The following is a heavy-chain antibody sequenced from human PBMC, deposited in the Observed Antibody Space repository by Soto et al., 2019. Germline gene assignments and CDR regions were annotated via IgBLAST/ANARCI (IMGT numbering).Heavy chain of an antibody. Sequence: QVQLQESGPGLVKASQTLSLTCTVSGGTITTGGHFWSWIRQYPGKGLEWIGYIYYSGTTHYNPSLKSRVTFSIDTSKNQFSLNLCSVTAADTAVYYCARVVSGSYLDYWGQGTLVPVSS. D-gene: IGHD1-26*01. J-gene: IGHJ4*02. CDR1: GGTITTGGHF. CDR3: ARVVSGSYLDY. CDR2: IYYSGTT. V-gene: IGHV4-31*03.